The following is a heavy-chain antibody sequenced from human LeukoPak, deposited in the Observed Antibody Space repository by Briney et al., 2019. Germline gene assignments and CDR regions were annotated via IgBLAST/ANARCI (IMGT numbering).Heavy chain of an antibody. CDR2: IRYDGSNK. D-gene: IGHD2-2*01. CDR3: AREGYCSTTSCYGGIEY. V-gene: IGHV3-30*02. Sequence: GGSLRLSCAASGFTFSSYGMHWVRQAPGKGLEWVAFIRYDGSNKYYADSVKGRFTISRDNAKNSLFLQMNSLRAEDTAVYYCAREGYCSTTSCYGGIEYWGQGTLVTVSS. CDR1: GFTFSSYG. J-gene: IGHJ4*02.